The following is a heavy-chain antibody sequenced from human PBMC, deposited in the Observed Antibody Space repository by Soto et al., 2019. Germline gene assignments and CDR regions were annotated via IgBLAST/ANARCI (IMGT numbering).Heavy chain of an antibody. CDR3: ASGASRWYPYFFDS. J-gene: IGHJ4*02. V-gene: IGHV1-69*01. D-gene: IGHD6-13*01. CDR1: EGTFNSYA. Sequence: QAQVVQSGAEVRKPGSSVKLSCKASEGTFNSYAIAWVRQGPGQGLEWMGGIIPYYNTLNYAQKFQDRVTITADDSTNTVYMELSSLRSDDTAVYFWASGASRWYPYFFDSWAQGTLVTVSS. CDR2: IIPYYNTL.